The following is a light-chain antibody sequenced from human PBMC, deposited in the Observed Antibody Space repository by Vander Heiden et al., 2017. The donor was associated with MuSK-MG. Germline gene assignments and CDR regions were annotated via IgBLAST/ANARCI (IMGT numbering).Light chain of an antibody. J-gene: IGKJ2*01. Sequence: EIVLTQSPGTLSLSPGERATLSCRASQSVSSSYLAWYQQKPGQAPRLLIYGASSRATGIPDRFSGSGSGTDFTLTISRLEPEDFAVYHCQQEGSSQYTFGQRTKLEIK. CDR2: GAS. CDR1: QSVSSSY. CDR3: QQEGSSQYT. V-gene: IGKV3-20*01.